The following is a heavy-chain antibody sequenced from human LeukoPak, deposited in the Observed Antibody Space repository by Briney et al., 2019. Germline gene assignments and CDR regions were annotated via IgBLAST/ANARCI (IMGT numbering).Heavy chain of an antibody. CDR1: GYTFTSYY. CDR3: ARDQWELLVSWFDP. V-gene: IGHV1-18*04. J-gene: IGHJ5*02. Sequence: ASVKVSCKASGYTFTSYYMHWVRQAPGQGLEWMGWISAYNGNTNYAQKLQGRVTMTTDTSTSTAYMELRSLRSDDTAVYYCARDQWELLVSWFDPWGQGTLVTVSS. CDR2: ISAYNGNT. D-gene: IGHD1-26*01.